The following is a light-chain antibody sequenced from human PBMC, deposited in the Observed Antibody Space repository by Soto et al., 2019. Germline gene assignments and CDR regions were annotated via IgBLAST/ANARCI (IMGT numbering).Light chain of an antibody. V-gene: IGKV1-39*01. Sequence: DIQMTQSPSSLSAFVGDRVTITCRASQSISTYLNWYQQKPGMAPKLLIYATSNLQSGVPSRFSGTRSGAECTLTISSLQPDDFATYYCQQYYSTPYTFGQGTKVEIK. CDR2: ATS. CDR1: QSISTY. J-gene: IGKJ2*01. CDR3: QQYYSTPYT.